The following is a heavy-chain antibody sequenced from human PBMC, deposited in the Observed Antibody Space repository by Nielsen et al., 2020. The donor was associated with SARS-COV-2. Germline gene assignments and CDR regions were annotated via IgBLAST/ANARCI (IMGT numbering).Heavy chain of an antibody. J-gene: IGHJ6*02. CDR2: ISGSGGST. V-gene: IGHV3-23*01. Sequence: GGSLKISCAASGFTFSSYAMSWVRQAPGKGLEWVSAISGSGGSTYYADSVKGRFTISRDNSKNTLYLQMNSLRAEDTAVYYCAKSTVVTPLHYYYGMDVWGQGTTVTVSS. CDR1: GFTFSSYA. D-gene: IGHD4-23*01. CDR3: AKSTVVTPLHYYYGMDV.